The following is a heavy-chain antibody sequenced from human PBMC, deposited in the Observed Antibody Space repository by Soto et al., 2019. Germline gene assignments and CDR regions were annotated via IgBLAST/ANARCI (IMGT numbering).Heavy chain of an antibody. V-gene: IGHV3-49*03. Sequence: GGSLRLSCTASGFTFGDYAMSWFRQAPGKGLEWVGFIRSKAYGGTTEYAASVKGRFTISRDDSKSIAYLQMNSLKTEDTAVYYCTRSLPNIYYGEDTEGAFEIWGQGTMVTVSS. J-gene: IGHJ3*02. CDR1: GFTFGDYA. CDR2: IRSKAYGGTT. CDR3: TRSLPNIYYGEDTEGAFEI. D-gene: IGHD4-17*01.